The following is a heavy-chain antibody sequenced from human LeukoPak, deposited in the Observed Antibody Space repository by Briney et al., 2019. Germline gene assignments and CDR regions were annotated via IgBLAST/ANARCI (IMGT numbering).Heavy chain of an antibody. D-gene: IGHD3-22*01. V-gene: IGHV3-48*01. CDR2: ISSSSSTI. CDR1: GFTFSSYS. Sequence: PGGSLRLSCAASGFTFSSYSMNWVRQAPGKGLEWVSHISSSSSTIYYADSVKGRFTISRDNAKNSLYLQMNSLRAEDTAVYYCARGPPYYYDTDDAFDIWGQGTMVTVSS. CDR3: ARGPPYYYDTDDAFDI. J-gene: IGHJ3*02.